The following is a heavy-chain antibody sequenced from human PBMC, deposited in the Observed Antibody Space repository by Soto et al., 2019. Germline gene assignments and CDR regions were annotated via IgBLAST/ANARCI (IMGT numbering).Heavy chain of an antibody. Sequence: PSETLSLTCAVSGGSISSSNWWSWVRQPPGKGLEWIGEIYHCGSTNYNPSLKSRVTISVDKSKNQFSLKLSSVTAADTAVYYCARSSVPAATNWFDPWGQGTLVTVSS. V-gene: IGHV4-4*02. CDR2: IYHCGST. CDR1: GGSISSSNW. D-gene: IGHD2-2*01. J-gene: IGHJ5*02. CDR3: ARSSVPAATNWFDP.